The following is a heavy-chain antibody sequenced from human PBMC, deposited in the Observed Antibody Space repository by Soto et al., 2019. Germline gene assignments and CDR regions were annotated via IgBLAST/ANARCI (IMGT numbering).Heavy chain of an antibody. J-gene: IGHJ4*02. CDR1: GVTFNKYA. CDR2: ISGSGIST. CDR3: ARWDVAGTYFDY. Sequence: PGGSLRLSCAASGVTFNKYAMSWVRRAPGKGLEWVSAISGSGISTYYADSVKGRFTISRDTSRNTLSLQMNSLRAEDTAVYYCARWDVAGTYFDYWGQGTLVTVSS. V-gene: IGHV3-23*01. D-gene: IGHD6-19*01.